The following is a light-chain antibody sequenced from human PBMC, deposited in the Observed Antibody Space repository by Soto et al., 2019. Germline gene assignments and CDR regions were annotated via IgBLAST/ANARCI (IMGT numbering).Light chain of an antibody. J-gene: IGLJ2*01. CDR2: EVS. V-gene: IGLV2-14*01. Sequence: QSALTQPASVSGSPGQSITISCTGTSSDVGGYNYVSWYQQHPGKAPKLIIYEVSNRPSGVSNRFSAFKSGNTASLTISGLQAEDEAHYYCCSYAGSLTLIFGGGTKLTVL. CDR3: CSYAGSLTLI. CDR1: SSDVGGYNY.